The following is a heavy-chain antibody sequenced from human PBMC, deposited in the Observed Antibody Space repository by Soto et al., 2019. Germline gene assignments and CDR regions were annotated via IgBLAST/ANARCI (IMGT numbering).Heavy chain of an antibody. CDR1: GFTFSSYA. CDR2: ISGSGGST. Sequence: GGSLRLSCAASGFTFSSYAMSWVRQAPGKGLEWVSAISGSGGSTYYADSVKGRFTISRDNSKNTLYLQMNSLRAEDTAVYFCAKDKGIAAAGFYDYWGQGTLVTVSS. D-gene: IGHD6-13*01. V-gene: IGHV3-23*01. J-gene: IGHJ4*02. CDR3: AKDKGIAAAGFYDY.